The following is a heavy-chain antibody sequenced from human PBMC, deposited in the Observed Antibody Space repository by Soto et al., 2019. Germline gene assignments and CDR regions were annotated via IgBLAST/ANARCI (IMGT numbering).Heavy chain of an antibody. V-gene: IGHV6-1*01. CDR3: AKGNNLGPKTGYAFDP. CDR2: TYFRSKWYN. Sequence: SQTLSLTRAISGDSVSRNTASWNWIRQSPSRGLEWLGRTYFRSKWYNDYAVSVKSRVIINPDTSNNQFSLQLNSVTPEDTAVYFCAKGNNLGPKTGYAFDPWGQGIMVTVSS. CDR1: GDSVSRNTAS. J-gene: IGHJ5*02. D-gene: IGHD5-12*01.